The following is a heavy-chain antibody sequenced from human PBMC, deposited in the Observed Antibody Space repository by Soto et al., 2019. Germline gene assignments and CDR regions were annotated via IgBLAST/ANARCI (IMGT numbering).Heavy chain of an antibody. J-gene: IGHJ6*03. V-gene: IGHV4-39*01. CDR3: ARHVADNYHYYYMDV. D-gene: IGHD3-9*01. CDR2: IHYGGDT. CDR1: GGSISSDSYY. Sequence: QLQLQESGPGLVKPSETLSLTCTVSGGSISSDSYYWGWIRQPPGKGLQWIGTIHYGGDTYYNPSLRSRVTISADTSKNQFSLRLRSVTAADTAVYYCARHVADNYHYYYMDVWGKGTTVTVSS.